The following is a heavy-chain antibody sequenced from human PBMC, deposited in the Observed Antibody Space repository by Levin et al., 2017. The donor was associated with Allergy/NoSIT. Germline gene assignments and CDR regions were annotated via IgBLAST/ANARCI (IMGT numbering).Heavy chain of an antibody. D-gene: IGHD1-26*01. CDR1: GFPLTA. V-gene: IGHV1-3*01. CDR3: ARDRRSGNTDGFDI. Sequence: GASVKVSCKASGFPLTAHWVRQAPGQRLEWMGWINAGDGNTRYSQKLQGRVTFTGDSFASTVYMELSSLTSEDTAVYYCARDRRSGNTDGFDIWGQGTMVTVSS. J-gene: IGHJ3*02. CDR2: INAGDGNT.